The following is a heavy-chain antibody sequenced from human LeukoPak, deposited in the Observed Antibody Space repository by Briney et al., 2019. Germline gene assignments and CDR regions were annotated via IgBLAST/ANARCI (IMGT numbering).Heavy chain of an antibody. CDR2: IYYSGST. CDR3: ASCHYDFWSGYPYFDY. J-gene: IGHJ4*02. D-gene: IGHD3-3*01. Sequence: PSETLSLTCTVSGGSISSSSYYWGWIRQPPGKGLEWIGSIYYSGSTYYNPSLKSRVTISVDTSKNQFSLKLSSVTAADTAVYYCASCHYDFWSGYPYFDYWGQGTLVTVSS. V-gene: IGHV4-39*01. CDR1: GGSISSSSYY.